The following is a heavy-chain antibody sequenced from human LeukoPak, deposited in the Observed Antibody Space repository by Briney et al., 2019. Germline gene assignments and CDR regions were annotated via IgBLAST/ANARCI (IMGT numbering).Heavy chain of an antibody. CDR1: GGSISSGGYY. J-gene: IGHJ4*02. V-gene: IGHV4-31*03. D-gene: IGHD3-10*01. CDR2: IYYSGST. Sequence: SETLSLTCTVSGGSISSGGYYWSWIRQHPGKGLEWIGYIYYSGSTYYNPSLKSRVTISVDTSKNQFSLKLSSVTAADTAVYYCARLRSGYYGSGSSLDYWGQGTLVTVSS. CDR3: ARLRSGYYGSGSSLDY.